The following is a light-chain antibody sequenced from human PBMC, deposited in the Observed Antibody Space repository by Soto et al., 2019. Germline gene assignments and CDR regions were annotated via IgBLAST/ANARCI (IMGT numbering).Light chain of an antibody. J-gene: IGKJ1*01. CDR1: QSVSSSY. Sequence: ELVLTQSPGTLSLSPGESATLSCRGGQSVSSSYLAWYQQKPGQAPRLIIYGASSRATGIPDRFSGSGSGTDFTLTISRLEPEDFAVYYCQQYGSSPTWTFGQGTKVDIK. CDR3: QQYGSSPTWT. V-gene: IGKV3-20*01. CDR2: GAS.